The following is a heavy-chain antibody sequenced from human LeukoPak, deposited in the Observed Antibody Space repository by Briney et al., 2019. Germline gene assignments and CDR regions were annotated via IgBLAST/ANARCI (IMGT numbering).Heavy chain of an antibody. D-gene: IGHD3-10*01. J-gene: IGHJ5*02. Sequence: PGKSLRLSCAASGFTFSNYGMHWVRQAPGKGLEWVAVISYDGSNKNYADSVEGRFTISRDNSKNTLYLQVNSLRADDTAVYYCAKRGDGEFDTWGQGTLVTVSS. CDR1: GFTFSNYG. CDR3: AKRGDGEFDT. V-gene: IGHV3-30*18. CDR2: ISYDGSNK.